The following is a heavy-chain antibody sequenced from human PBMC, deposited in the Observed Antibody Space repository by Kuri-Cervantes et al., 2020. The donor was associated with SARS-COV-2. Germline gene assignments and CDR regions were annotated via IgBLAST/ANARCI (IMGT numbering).Heavy chain of an antibody. CDR1: GGSFSGYY. Sequence: SETLSLTCAVYGGSFSGYYWSWIRQPPGKGLEGIGESNHSGSTNYNPSLKSRVTISVDTSKNHFSLKLSSVTAADTAVYYCASGRIAVVPAAKAFDPWGQGTLVTVSS. V-gene: IGHV4-34*01. J-gene: IGHJ5*02. CDR2: SNHSGST. D-gene: IGHD2-2*01. CDR3: ASGRIAVVPAAKAFDP.